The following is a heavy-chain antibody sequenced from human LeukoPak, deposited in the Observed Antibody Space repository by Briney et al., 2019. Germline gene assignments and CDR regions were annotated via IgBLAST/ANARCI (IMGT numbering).Heavy chain of an antibody. CDR1: GRSISSYY. Sequence: SETLSLTCTVSGRSISSYYWSWIRQPPGKGLEWIGYIYYSGSTNYNPSLKSRVTISVDTSKNQFSLKLSSVTAADTAVYYCASRTYYYGSGSLHNDAFDIWGQGTMVTVSS. CDR2: IYYSGST. D-gene: IGHD3-10*01. CDR3: ASRTYYYGSGSLHNDAFDI. J-gene: IGHJ3*02. V-gene: IGHV4-59*01.